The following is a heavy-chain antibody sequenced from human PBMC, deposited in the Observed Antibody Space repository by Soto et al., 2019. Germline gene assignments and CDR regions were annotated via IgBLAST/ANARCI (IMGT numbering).Heavy chain of an antibody. CDR1: GYTFTSYG. V-gene: IGHV1-18*04. J-gene: IGHJ6*02. CDR3: ARWYSSSWGWYYYYGMDV. Sequence: QVQLVQSGAEVKKPGASVKVSCKASGYTFTSYGISWVRQAPGQGLEWMGWISAYNGNTNYAQKLQGRVTMTTDTTTSTAYMEVRSLRSDDTAVYYWARWYSSSWGWYYYYGMDVWGQGTTVTVSS. CDR2: ISAYNGNT. D-gene: IGHD6-13*01.